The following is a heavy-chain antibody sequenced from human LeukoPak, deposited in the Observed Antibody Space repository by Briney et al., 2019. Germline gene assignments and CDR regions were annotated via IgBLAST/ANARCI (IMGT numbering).Heavy chain of an antibody. V-gene: IGHV3-7*01. D-gene: IGHD3-10*01. J-gene: IGHJ6*04. CDR3: ARDHLWSSDV. CDR1: GFTFRSYW. CDR2: IKQDGSEK. Sequence: GGSQRLSCAPSGFTFRSYWMSWVRQAPGKGLEWVANIKQDGSEKYYVDSVKGRFTISRDNAKNSLYLQMNSMRAEDTAVYYCARDHLWSSDVWGKGTTVTVSS.